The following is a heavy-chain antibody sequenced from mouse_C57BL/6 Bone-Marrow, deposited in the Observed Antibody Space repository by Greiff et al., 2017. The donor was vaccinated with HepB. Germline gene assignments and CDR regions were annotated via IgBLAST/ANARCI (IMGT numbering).Heavy chain of an antibody. CDR2: INPNNGGT. CDR3: AIRQTAQASAWCAY. D-gene: IGHD3-2*02. V-gene: IGHV1-18*01. J-gene: IGHJ3*01. CDR1: GYTFTDYN. Sequence: VQLQQSGPELVKPGASVKIPCKASGYTFTDYNMDWVKQSHGKSLEWIGDINPNNGGTIYNQKFKGKATLTVDKTSSTAYMELRSLTSEDTAVYYCAIRQTAQASAWCAYGGQGTLVTVSA.